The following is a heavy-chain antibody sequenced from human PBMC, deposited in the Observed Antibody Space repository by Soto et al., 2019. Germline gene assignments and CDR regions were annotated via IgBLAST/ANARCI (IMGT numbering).Heavy chain of an antibody. J-gene: IGHJ5*02. D-gene: IGHD5-12*01. CDR2: ISTYSGDT. V-gene: IGHV1-18*01. CDR3: ARHHGPTTSENWFDP. CDR1: GYTFFTYD. Sequence: QVHLVQSGVEVKTPGASVKVSCQASGYTFFTYDIRWVRQAPGQGLEWMGWISTYSGDTKYAQKFQGRVTMTTDTSTTTAYLELWSLRSDDTAVYYCARHHGPTTSENWFDPWGQGTLVTVSS.